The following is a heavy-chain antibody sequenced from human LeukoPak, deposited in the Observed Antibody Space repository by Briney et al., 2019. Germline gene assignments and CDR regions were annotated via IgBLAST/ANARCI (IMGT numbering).Heavy chain of an antibody. D-gene: IGHD2-2*01. CDR3: ARVGSSYCSTTSCRTFDY. CDR2: ISYDGSIE. V-gene: IGHV3-30-3*01. Sequence: AGGSLRLSCAASGFTFSSYAMHWVRQAPGKGLEWVAVISYDGSIEDYADSVKGRFTISRDNSKNTLYVQVNSLRAEDTAVYYCARVGSSYCSTTSCRTFDYWGQGTLVTVSS. CDR1: GFTFSSYA. J-gene: IGHJ4*02.